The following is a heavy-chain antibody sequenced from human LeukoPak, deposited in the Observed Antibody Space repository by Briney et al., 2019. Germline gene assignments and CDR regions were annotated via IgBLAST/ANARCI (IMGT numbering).Heavy chain of an antibody. CDR1: GGTFSSYA. J-gene: IGHJ6*03. CDR2: IIPIFGTA. D-gene: IGHD7-27*01. CDR3: ARGGNWGYYYYYMDV. V-gene: IGHV1-69*06. Sequence: ASVKVSCKASGGTFSSYAISWVRQAPGQGLEWMGGIIPIFGTANYAQKFQGRVTITADKSTSTAYMELSSLRSEDTAVYYCARGGNWGYYYYYMDVWGKGTTVTVSS.